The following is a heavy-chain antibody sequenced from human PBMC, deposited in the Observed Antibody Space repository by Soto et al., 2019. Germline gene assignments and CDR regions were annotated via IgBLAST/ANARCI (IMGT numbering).Heavy chain of an antibody. CDR3: ARSRDQWLVDAFDV. CDR1: GGSISSYY. Sequence: SETLSLTCTVSGGSISSYYWSWIRQPPGKGLEWIGYIYYSGSTNYNPSLKSRVTISVDTSKNQFSLKLSSVTAADTAVYYCARSRDQWLVDAFDVWGPGTMVT. CDR2: IYYSGST. J-gene: IGHJ3*01. D-gene: IGHD6-19*01. V-gene: IGHV4-59*01.